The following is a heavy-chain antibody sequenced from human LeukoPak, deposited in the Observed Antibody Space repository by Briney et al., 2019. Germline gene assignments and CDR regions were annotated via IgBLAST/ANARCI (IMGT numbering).Heavy chain of an antibody. J-gene: IGHJ4*02. Sequence: GGSLRLSCAVSGFTVSNAWVSWVRQAPGKGLEWVGRIKMKSDGGTTAYAAPVEGRFVISRDDSKNTLYLQMNSLKAEDTAVYYCTTFADFWSGKSFDHWGQGTLVTVSS. CDR2: IKMKSDGGTT. CDR1: GFTVSNAW. D-gene: IGHD3-3*01. V-gene: IGHV3-15*01. CDR3: TTFADFWSGKSFDH.